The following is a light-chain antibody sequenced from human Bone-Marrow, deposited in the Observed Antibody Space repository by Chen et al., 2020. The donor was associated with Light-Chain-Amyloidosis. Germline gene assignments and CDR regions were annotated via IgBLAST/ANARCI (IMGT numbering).Light chain of an antibody. V-gene: IGLV3-25*03. CDR1: DLPTKY. J-gene: IGLJ2*01. CDR3: QSADSSGTYEVI. CDR2: RDT. Sequence: SYELTQPPSVSVSPGQTPRINGSGDDLPTKYAYWYQQKPGPAPVLVIHRDTERPSGISERFSGSSSGTTATLTISGVLAEDEADYHCQSADSSGTYEVIFGGGTKLTVL.